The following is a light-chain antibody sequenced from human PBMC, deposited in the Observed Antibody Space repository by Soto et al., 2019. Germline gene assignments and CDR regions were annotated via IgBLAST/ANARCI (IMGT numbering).Light chain of an antibody. Sequence: QSALTEPACVSVSPGQSITISCTGTSSDVGGYNYVSWYQQHPGKAPKLMIYEVSNRPSGVSNRFSGSKSGNTASLTISGLQTEDEADYYCASYTSSSSYVFGTGTKVT. CDR1: SSDVGGYNY. CDR3: ASYTSSSSYV. V-gene: IGLV2-14*01. J-gene: IGLJ1*01. CDR2: EVS.